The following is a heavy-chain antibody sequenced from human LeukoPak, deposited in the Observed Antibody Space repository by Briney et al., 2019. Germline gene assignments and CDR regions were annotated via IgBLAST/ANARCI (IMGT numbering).Heavy chain of an antibody. J-gene: IGHJ5*02. CDR3: ARVRKEYSSGWYEGFDP. CDR1: GGSISSYY. D-gene: IGHD6-19*01. Sequence: SETLSLTCTVSGGSISSYYWSWIRQPAGKGLEWVGRIYTSGSTNYNPSLKSRVTMSVDTSKNQFSLKLSSVTAADTAVYYCARVRKEYSSGWYEGFDPWGQGTLVTVSS. V-gene: IGHV4-4*07. CDR2: IYTSGST.